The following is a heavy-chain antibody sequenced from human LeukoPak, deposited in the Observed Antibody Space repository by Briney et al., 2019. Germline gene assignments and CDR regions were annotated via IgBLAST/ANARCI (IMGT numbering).Heavy chain of an antibody. CDR2: IWYDGRKK. CDR1: GFTYSSHG. V-gene: IGHV3-33*06. CDR3: AKPFSTMIVVAYEAFVM. Sequence: GGSLSHSCVATGFTYSSHGRHWVRQAPGRGLAGVAVIWYDGRKKYYVDSVKGRFTISRDNSKNTLYLQMNSLRAEGRAVYYCAKPFSTMIVVAYEAFVMWGQGTMVTVS. J-gene: IGHJ3*02. D-gene: IGHD3-22*01.